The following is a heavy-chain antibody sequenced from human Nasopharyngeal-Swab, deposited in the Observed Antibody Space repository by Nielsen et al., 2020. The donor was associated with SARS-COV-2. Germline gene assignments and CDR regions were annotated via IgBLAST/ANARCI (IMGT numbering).Heavy chain of an antibody. V-gene: IGHV1-69*04. CDR2: IIPILGMA. D-gene: IGHD5-24*01. J-gene: IGHJ2*01. CDR3: AAGRATILNWYFDL. Sequence: SVKVSCKASGGTFSSYAISWVRQAPGQGLEWMGRIIPILGMANYAQKFQGRVTITADKSTSTAYMELSSLRSEDTAVYYCAAGRATILNWYFDLWGRGTLVTVSS. CDR1: GGTFSSYA.